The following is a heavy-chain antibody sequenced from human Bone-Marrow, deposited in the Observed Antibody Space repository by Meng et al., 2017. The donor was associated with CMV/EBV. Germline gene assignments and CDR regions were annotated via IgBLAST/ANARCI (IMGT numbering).Heavy chain of an antibody. CDR1: GGTFSSYA. D-gene: IGHD6-13*01. J-gene: IGHJ4*02. Sequence: QVQLGQSGAEVKKPGYSGKVSCKASGGTFSSYAISWVRQAPGQGLGWMGGIIPIFGTANYAQKFQGRVTITADESTSTAYMELSSLRSEDTAVYYCARARIAAAGSDFDYWGQGTLVTVSS. V-gene: IGHV1-69*12. CDR2: IIPIFGTA. CDR3: ARARIAAAGSDFDY.